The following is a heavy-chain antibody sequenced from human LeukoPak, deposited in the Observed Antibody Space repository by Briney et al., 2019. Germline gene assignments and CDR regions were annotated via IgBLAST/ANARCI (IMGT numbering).Heavy chain of an antibody. CDR1: GYTFTGYY. CDR3: ARPAARYFGSGSYYWFDP. D-gene: IGHD3-10*01. Sequence: GASVKVSCKASGYTFTGYYMHWVRQAPGQGLEWMGWINPNSGGTNYAQKFQGRVTMTRDTSLSTAYMELSRLRSDDTAVYYCARPAARYFGSGSYYWFDPWGQGTLVTVSS. V-gene: IGHV1-2*02. CDR2: INPNSGGT. J-gene: IGHJ5*02.